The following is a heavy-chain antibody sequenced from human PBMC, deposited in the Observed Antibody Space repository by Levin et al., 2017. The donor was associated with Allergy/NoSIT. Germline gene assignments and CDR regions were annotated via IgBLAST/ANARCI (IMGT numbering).Heavy chain of an antibody. Sequence: ASVKVSCAASGFTFSGSAMHWVRQASGKGLEWVGRIRSKANSYATAYAASVKGRFTISRDDSKNTAYLQMNSLKTEDTAVYYCTRHVLTTVTEVDYWGQGTLVTVSS. V-gene: IGHV3-73*01. CDR1: GFTFSGSA. CDR2: IRSKANSYAT. D-gene: IGHD4-11*01. J-gene: IGHJ4*02. CDR3: TRHVLTTVTEVDY.